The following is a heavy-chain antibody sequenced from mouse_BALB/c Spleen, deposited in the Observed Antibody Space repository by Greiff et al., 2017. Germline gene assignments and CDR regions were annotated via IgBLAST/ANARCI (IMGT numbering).Heavy chain of an antibody. V-gene: IGHV5-6-5*01. CDR2: ISSGGST. CDR1: GFTFSSYA. Sequence: EVQLVESGGGLVKPGGSLKLSCAASGFTFSSYAMSWVRQTPEKRLEWVASISSGGSTYYPDSVKGRFTISRDNARNILYLQMSSLRSEDTAMYYCARGITTATWAYWGQGTLVTVSA. CDR3: ARGITTATWAY. J-gene: IGHJ3*01. D-gene: IGHD1-2*01.